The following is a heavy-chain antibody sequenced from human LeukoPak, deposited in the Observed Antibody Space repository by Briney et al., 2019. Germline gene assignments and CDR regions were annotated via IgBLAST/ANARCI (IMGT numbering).Heavy chain of an antibody. J-gene: IGHJ4*02. CDR2: LIPILGVT. Sequence: SVKVSCKPSGGTFQSFGITWVRQAPGQGLEWMGSLIPILGVTNYAQKFRGRVTIVADTSPSTAYMDLSSLRPEDTAVYYCARTLYLEGAVNYFDLWGQGTLVAVSS. D-gene: IGHD1-26*01. CDR1: GGTFQSFG. V-gene: IGHV1-69*04. CDR3: ARTLYLEGAVNYFDL.